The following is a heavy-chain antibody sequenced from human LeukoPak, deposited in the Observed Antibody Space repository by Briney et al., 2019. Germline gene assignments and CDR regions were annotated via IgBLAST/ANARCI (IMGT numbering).Heavy chain of an antibody. D-gene: IGHD5-18*01. J-gene: IGHJ4*02. V-gene: IGHV3-23*01. CDR1: GFTFNNYA. CDR2: ISGSGGST. Sequence: GGSLRLSCAASGFTFNNYAMSWVRQAPGKGPEWVSAISGSGGSTFYADSVKGRFTISRDNSKNTLYLRMNSLRAEDTAVYYCAKDRQYSYGYPVYFEYWGQGTLVTVSS. CDR3: AKDRQYSYGYPVYFEY.